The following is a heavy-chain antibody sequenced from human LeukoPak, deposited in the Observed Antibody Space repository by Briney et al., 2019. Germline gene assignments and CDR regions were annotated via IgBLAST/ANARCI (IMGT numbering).Heavy chain of an antibody. V-gene: IGHV4-59*01. J-gene: IGHJ4*02. CDR2: ISYSGST. CDR3: AVSGGSYNLV. CDR1: GGSISSYY. Sequence: SETLSLTCTVFGGSISSYYWSWIRQPPGKGLEWIGYISYSGSTIYNPSLKSRVTISVDTSKNQFSLKLSSVTAADTAVYYCAVSGGSYNLVWGQGTLVTVSS. D-gene: IGHD1-26*01.